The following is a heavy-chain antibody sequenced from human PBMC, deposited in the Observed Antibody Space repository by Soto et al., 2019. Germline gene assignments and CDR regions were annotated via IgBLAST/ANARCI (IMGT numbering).Heavy chain of an antibody. Sequence: GESLKISCKVSGYSFTSYWISWVRQMPGKGLEWMGRIDPSDSYTNYSPSFQGHVTISADKSISTAYLQWSSLKASDTAMYYCARHGGRGITMVRGVPYYYYGMDVWGQGTTVTVS. CDR2: IDPSDSYT. J-gene: IGHJ6*02. CDR1: GYSFTSYW. CDR3: ARHGGRGITMVRGVPYYYYGMDV. V-gene: IGHV5-10-1*01. D-gene: IGHD3-10*01.